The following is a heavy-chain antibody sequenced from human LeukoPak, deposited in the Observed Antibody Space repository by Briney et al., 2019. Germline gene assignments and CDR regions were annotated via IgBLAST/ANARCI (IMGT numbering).Heavy chain of an antibody. V-gene: IGHV1-2*02. CDR3: ATDRGAVERWWFDP. J-gene: IGHJ5*02. D-gene: IGHD3-10*01. CDR2: INPNSGGT. Sequence: GASVKVSCKASGYTFTGYYMHWVRQAPGQGLEWMGWINPNSGGTNYAQKFQGRVTMTRDTSISTAYMELSSLRSEDTAVYYCATDRGAVERWWFDPWGQGTLVIVSS. CDR1: GYTFTGYY.